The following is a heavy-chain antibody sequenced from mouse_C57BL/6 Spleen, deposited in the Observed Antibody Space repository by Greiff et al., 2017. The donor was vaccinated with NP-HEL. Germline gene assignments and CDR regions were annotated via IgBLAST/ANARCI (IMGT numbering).Heavy chain of an antibody. Sequence: DVQLQESGPGLVKPSQSLSLTCSVTGYSITSGYYWNWIRQFPGNKLEWMGYISYDGSNNYNPSLKNRISITRDTSKNQFFLKLNSVTTEDTATYYCARVGYGYDVLYYAMDYWGQGTSVTVSS. CDR1: GYSITSGYY. J-gene: IGHJ4*01. D-gene: IGHD2-2*01. CDR3: ARVGYGYDVLYYAMDY. V-gene: IGHV3-6*01. CDR2: ISYDGSN.